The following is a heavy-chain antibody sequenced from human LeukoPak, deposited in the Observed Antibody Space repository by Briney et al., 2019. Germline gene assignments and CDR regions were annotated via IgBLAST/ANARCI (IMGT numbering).Heavy chain of an antibody. D-gene: IGHD2/OR15-2a*01. Sequence: GESLKISCKNSGFTISTYWIGWVRQMPGKGLEWLGLIYLGDAHATTSPSSFQGQVTFSADKSISTAYLRWSSLKASDSGMYYCISGVQGTTYFDHWGQGIRVTVSS. CDR1: GFTISTYW. CDR2: IYLGDAHA. CDR3: ISGVQGTTYFDH. V-gene: IGHV5-51*01. J-gene: IGHJ4*02.